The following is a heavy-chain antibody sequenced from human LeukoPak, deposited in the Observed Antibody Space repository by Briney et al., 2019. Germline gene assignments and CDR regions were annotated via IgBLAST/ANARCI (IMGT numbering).Heavy chain of an antibody. CDR3: SSTLTLDH. V-gene: IGHV3-7*01. Sequence: GGSPRLSCVASGFTFANYWMCWVRQAPGKGLEWVASIKQDGSEKWFVDSVKGRFTISRDNAKNSLYLQMNSLRAEDTAVYYCSSTLTLDHWGRGILVTVSS. CDR1: GFTFANYW. J-gene: IGHJ4*02. CDR2: IKQDGSEK. D-gene: IGHD4-17*01.